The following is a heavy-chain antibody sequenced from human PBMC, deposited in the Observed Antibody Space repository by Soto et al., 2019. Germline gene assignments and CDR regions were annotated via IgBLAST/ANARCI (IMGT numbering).Heavy chain of an antibody. CDR3: ASGRDRGSSESSFDY. CDR2: IYPTDGGT. V-gene: IGHV1-2*02. J-gene: IGHJ4*02. Sequence: VQLVQSGAEVKKPGASMKVSCKASGYTFTNYSIYWVRQAPGPGLAWMGWIYPTDGGTNYAQKFQGRVTMTRDTSISTAYMELSRLSSDDTAVYYCASGRDRGSSESSFDYWGQGTLVTVSS. D-gene: IGHD6-6*01. CDR1: GYTFTNYS.